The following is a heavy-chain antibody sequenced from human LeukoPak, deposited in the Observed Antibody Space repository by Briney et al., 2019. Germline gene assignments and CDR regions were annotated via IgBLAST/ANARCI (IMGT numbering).Heavy chain of an antibody. Sequence: PGGSLRLSCAASGFTFSSYAMNWVRQAPGKGLEWVSYISSSGSTIYYADSVKGRFTISRDNAKNSPYLQMNSLRAEDTAVYYCARAPPEYYYDSSGQQVAFDIWGQGTMVTVSS. J-gene: IGHJ3*02. D-gene: IGHD3-22*01. CDR2: ISSSGSTI. CDR1: GFTFSSYA. CDR3: ARAPPEYYYDSSGQQVAFDI. V-gene: IGHV3-48*03.